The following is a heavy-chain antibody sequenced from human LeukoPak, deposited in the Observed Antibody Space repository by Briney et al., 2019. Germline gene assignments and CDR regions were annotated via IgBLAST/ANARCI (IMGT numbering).Heavy chain of an antibody. Sequence: ASETLSLTCTVSGGSVSSGSYYWSWIRQPPGKGLEWIGYIYYSGSTNYNPSLKSRVTISVDTSKNQFSLKLSSVTAADTAVYYCAKARGGRAPAAIGNDYWGQGTLVTVSS. J-gene: IGHJ4*02. D-gene: IGHD2-2*01. V-gene: IGHV4-61*01. CDR3: AKARGGRAPAAIGNDY. CDR1: GGSVSSGSYY. CDR2: IYYSGST.